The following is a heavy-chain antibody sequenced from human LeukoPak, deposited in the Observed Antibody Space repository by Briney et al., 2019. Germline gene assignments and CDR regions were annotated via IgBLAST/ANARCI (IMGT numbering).Heavy chain of an antibody. J-gene: IGHJ4*02. CDR3: AKRPYGSGGGHFDH. Sequence: GGSLRLSCVASGFTFTDYAMTWVRQPPGRRLEWVSTITTTVGDTHYADSVKGRFTVSRDDSKGTLFLQMNSLRAEDTGVYYCAKRPYGSGGGHFDHWGQGTLATVSS. CDR2: ITTTVGDT. CDR1: GFTFTDYA. D-gene: IGHD3-10*01. V-gene: IGHV3-23*01.